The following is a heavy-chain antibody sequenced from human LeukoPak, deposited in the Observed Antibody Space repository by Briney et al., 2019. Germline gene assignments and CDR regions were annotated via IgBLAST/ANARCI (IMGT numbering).Heavy chain of an antibody. CDR2: IIPIFGTA. J-gene: IGHJ4*02. V-gene: IGHV1-69*05. D-gene: IGHD3-22*01. Sequence: SVKVSCKASGGTFSSYAISWVRQAPGQGLEWMGGIIPIFGTANYAQKFQGRVTITTDESTSTAYMELSSLRSEDTAVYYCAREGYYDSSGHYRRPLRFDYWGQGTLVTVSS. CDR1: GGTFSSYA. CDR3: AREGYYDSSGHYRRPLRFDY.